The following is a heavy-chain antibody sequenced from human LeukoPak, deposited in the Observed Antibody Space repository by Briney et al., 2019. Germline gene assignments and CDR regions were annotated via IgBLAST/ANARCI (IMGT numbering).Heavy chain of an antibody. V-gene: IGHV3-66*04. D-gene: IGHD6-19*01. J-gene: IGHJ5*02. Sequence: GGSLRLSCAASGFTVSSNYMSWVRQAPGKGLEWVSVIYSGGSTYYADSVKGRFTISRDNSKNTLYLQMNSLRAEDTAVYYCARRRSSGWYGNWFDPWGQGTLVTVSS. CDR1: GFTVSSNY. CDR3: ARRRSSGWYGNWFDP. CDR2: IYSGGST.